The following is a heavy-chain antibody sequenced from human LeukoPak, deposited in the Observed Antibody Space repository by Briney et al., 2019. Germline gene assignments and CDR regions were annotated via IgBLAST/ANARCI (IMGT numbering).Heavy chain of an antibody. D-gene: IGHD5-12*01. J-gene: IGHJ5*02. V-gene: IGHV3-48*04. Sequence: PGGSLRLSCAASGFTFSSYSMNWVRQAPGKGLEWVSYISSSSSTIFYADSVKGRFTVSRDNAKNTLHLQMNSLRAEDTAVYYCARAYSRNWFDPWGQGTLVTVPS. CDR2: ISSSSSTI. CDR1: GFTFSSYS. CDR3: ARAYSRNWFDP.